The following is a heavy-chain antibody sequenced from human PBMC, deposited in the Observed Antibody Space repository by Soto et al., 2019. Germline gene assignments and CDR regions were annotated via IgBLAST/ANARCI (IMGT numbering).Heavy chain of an antibody. Sequence: QVQLVESGGGVVQPGRSLRLSCAASGFTFSSYGMHWVRQAPGKGLEWVAVISYDGSNKYYADSVKGRFTISRDNSKNALYLQMSSLRPEDTDVYYCGGLAWDRDYWGQGTLVTVSS. J-gene: IGHJ4*02. V-gene: IGHV3-30*03. CDR3: GGLAWDRDY. CDR2: ISYDGSNK. CDR1: GFTFSSYG. D-gene: IGHD1-26*01.